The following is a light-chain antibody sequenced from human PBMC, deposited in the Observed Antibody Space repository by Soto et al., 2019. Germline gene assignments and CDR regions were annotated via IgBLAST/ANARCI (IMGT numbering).Light chain of an antibody. Sequence: DVVMTQAPLSLPVTPGQPSSISCSSIHSLLSSGGETYLFWYLQRPGQSPQLLIYEVSNRISAVPDRFSGSGSGTDFTLKISRVEAEDAGVYYCMQSTQLPLTFGQGTRLEIK. V-gene: IGKV2D-29*02. CDR2: EVS. J-gene: IGKJ5*01. CDR1: HSLLSSGGETY. CDR3: MQSTQLPLT.